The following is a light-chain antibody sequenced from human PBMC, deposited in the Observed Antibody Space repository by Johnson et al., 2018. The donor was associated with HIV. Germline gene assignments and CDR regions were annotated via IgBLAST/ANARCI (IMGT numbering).Light chain of an antibody. CDR2: ESN. J-gene: IGLJ1*01. V-gene: IGLV1-51*02. Sequence: QSVLTQPPSVSAAPGQKVTIPCSGSSSNIGKNSVSWYQQLPGTAPKLLIYESNKRPSGIPDRFSGSKSGQSGTLGITGLHTEDEADYYCGSWDSSLRTGFFGTGTKVTVL. CDR3: GSWDSSLRTGF. CDR1: SSNIGKNS.